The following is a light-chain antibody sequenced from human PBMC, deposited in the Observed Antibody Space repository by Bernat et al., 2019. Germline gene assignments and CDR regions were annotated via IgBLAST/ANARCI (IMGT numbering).Light chain of an antibody. CDR3: QQSYTTPLT. J-gene: IGKJ4*01. V-gene: IGKV1-39*01. CDR1: QSISTF. Sequence: DVQMTQSPSSLSASIGDRVTVTCRASQSISTFLNWYQHKPGRATKLLIHTASSLQSGVPSRFSGSGSGTDFTLTISSLQPEDFATYYCQQSYTTPLTFGGGTKVEIK. CDR2: TAS.